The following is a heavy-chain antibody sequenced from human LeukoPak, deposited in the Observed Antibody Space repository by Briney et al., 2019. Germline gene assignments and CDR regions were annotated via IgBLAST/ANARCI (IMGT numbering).Heavy chain of an antibody. CDR3: ARALYSGYGCSGGSCYSVDYYYYMDV. CDR2: IGTGNNK. D-gene: IGHD2-15*01. J-gene: IGHJ6*03. CDR1: GFTFSSYE. V-gene: IGHV3-48*03. Sequence: GGSLRLSCEASGFTFSSYEMNWVRQTPGKGLEWVSYIGTGNNKHYAESIKGRFTTSRDDAKNALYLHMDSLKAEDTAVYYCARALYSGYGCSGGSCYSVDYYYYMDVWGKGTTVTISS.